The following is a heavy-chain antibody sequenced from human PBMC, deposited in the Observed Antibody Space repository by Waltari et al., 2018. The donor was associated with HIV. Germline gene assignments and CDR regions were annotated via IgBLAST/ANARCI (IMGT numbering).Heavy chain of an antibody. Sequence: EVQLVESGGGLVKPGGSLRLSCAGSGFTFSSFSMNWVRQGPGMGLEWVASISSGSSFIDYADSVKGRFTISRDNAKNSLYLQMKSLRVEDTALYYCARALTNFGGFWGQGTLVTVSS. J-gene: IGHJ4*02. CDR2: ISSGSSFI. CDR1: GFTFSSFS. CDR3: ARALTNFGGF. V-gene: IGHV3-21*01. D-gene: IGHD4-17*01.